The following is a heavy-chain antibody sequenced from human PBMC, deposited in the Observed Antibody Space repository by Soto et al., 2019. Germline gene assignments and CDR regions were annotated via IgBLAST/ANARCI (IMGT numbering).Heavy chain of an antibody. CDR1: GFTFSTYA. CDR2: ISYHGSNK. J-gene: IGHJ4*02. D-gene: IGHD2-15*01. V-gene: IGHV3-30-3*01. Sequence: ESGGGVVQPGRSLRLSCAASGFTFSTYAMHWVRQAPGKGLAWVAIISYHGSNKYYADSVKGRFTTSRDDPNNTLYLQMNSLRPEDTAVYYCARDLPQYCSAGSCYPDSWGQGTLVTVSS. CDR3: ARDLPQYCSAGSCYPDS.